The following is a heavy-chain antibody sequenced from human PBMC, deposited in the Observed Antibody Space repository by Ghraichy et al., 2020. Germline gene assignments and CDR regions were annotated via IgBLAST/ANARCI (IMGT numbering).Heavy chain of an antibody. Sequence: GGSLRPSCAASGFTFSSYSMNWVRQAPGKGLEWVSSISSSSSYIYYADSVKGRFTISRDNAKNSLYLQMNSLRAEDTAVYYCARDREMATIYFDYWGQGTLVTVSS. J-gene: IGHJ4*02. V-gene: IGHV3-21*01. CDR3: ARDREMATIYFDY. CDR2: ISSSSSYI. D-gene: IGHD5-24*01. CDR1: GFTFSSYS.